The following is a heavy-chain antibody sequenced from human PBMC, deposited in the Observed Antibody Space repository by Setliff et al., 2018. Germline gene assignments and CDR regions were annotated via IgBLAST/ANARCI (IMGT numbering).Heavy chain of an antibody. V-gene: IGHV4-39*07. Sequence: SETLSLTCTVSGDSVSSSNYYWSWVRQPPGKGLEWIGSVYYNGDTYYIPSLKSRLTISTDASKNQVSLTLTSVTAADTAVYYCARGRMRGSCSGPSCTYDPFDIWGQGTPVTVSS. CDR1: GDSVSSSNYY. CDR3: ARGRMRGSCSGPSCTYDPFDI. J-gene: IGHJ3*02. D-gene: IGHD2-2*01. CDR2: VYYNGDT.